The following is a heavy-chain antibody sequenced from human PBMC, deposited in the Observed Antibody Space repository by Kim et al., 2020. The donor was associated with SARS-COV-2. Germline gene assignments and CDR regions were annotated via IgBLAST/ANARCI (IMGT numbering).Heavy chain of an antibody. CDR1: GGSISSSTYY. V-gene: IGHV4-39*01. CDR3: ARHLEYYYYYMDV. Sequence: SETLSLTCTVSGGSISSSTYYWGWIRQPPGKGLEWIATIHSSGSTHYNPSLKSRATISVDTSKNQFSLRLSSVTAAATAVYFCARHLEYYYYYMDVWGKGTTVTVSS. J-gene: IGHJ6*03. CDR2: IHSSGST.